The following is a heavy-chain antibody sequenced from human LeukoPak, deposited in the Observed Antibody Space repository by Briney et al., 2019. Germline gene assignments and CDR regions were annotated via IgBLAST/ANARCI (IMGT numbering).Heavy chain of an antibody. D-gene: IGHD4-17*01. J-gene: IGHJ4*02. CDR3: ARLLVGDYGDYAPN. CDR2: VYSSGRT. Sequence: SETLSLTCTVSGGSISTTTYYWGWIRQPPGKGLEWIGSVYSSGRTYYHPSLKGRVTISVGTSKKQFSLKLSSVTAADTAVYYCARLLVGDYGDYAPNWGQGTLVTVSS. CDR1: GGSISTTTYY. V-gene: IGHV4-39*01.